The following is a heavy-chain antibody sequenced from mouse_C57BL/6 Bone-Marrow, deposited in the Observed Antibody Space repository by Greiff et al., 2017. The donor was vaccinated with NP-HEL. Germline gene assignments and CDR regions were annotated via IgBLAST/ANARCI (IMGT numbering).Heavy chain of an antibody. CDR3: ARHTTAARLFDY. CDR1: GFTFSSYT. D-gene: IGHD1-2*01. J-gene: IGHJ2*01. Sequence: EVKLMESGGGLVKPGGSLKLSCAASGFTFSSYTMSWVRQTPEKRLEWVATISGGGGNTYYPDSVKGRFTISRDNAKNTLYLQMSSLRSEDTALYYCARHTTAARLFDYWGQGTTLTVSS. V-gene: IGHV5-9*01. CDR2: ISGGGGNT.